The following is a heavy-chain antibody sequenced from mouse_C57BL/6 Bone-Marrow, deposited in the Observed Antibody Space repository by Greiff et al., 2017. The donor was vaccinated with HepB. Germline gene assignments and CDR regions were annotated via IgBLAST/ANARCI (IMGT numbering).Heavy chain of an antibody. Sequence: QVQLQHPGTELVKPGASVKLSCKASGYTFTSYWMHWVKQRPGQGLEWIGNINPSNGGTNYNEKFKSKATLTVDKSSSTAYMQLSSLTSEDSAVYYCARWSTTVVASFDYWGQGTTLTVSS. J-gene: IGHJ2*01. CDR3: ARWSTTVVASFDY. V-gene: IGHV1-53*01. CDR2: INPSNGGT. CDR1: GYTFTSYW. D-gene: IGHD1-1*01.